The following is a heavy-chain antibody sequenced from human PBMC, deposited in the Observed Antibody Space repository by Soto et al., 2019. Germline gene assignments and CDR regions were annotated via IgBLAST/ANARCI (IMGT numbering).Heavy chain of an antibody. J-gene: IGHJ4*02. CDR3: ARVMETATTMVSFDY. CDR2: VYYSGSA. V-gene: IGHV4-31*03. CDR1: GGSISSGGYY. D-gene: IGHD5-18*01. Sequence: QVQLQESGPGLVKPSQTLSLTCTVSGGSISSGGYYWSWIRQHPGKGLEWIGYVYYSGSAYYNPSLKSRVTISVDTSKNQVSPKLSSVTAADTAVYYCARVMETATTMVSFDYWGQETLVTVSS.